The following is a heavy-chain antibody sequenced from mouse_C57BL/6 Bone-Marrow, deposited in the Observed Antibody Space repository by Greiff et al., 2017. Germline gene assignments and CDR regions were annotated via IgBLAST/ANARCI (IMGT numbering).Heavy chain of an antibody. J-gene: IGHJ3*01. V-gene: IGHV3-6*01. Sequence: EVQLVESGPGLVKPSQSLSLTCSVTGYSITSGYYCNWIRQSPGNKLEGRGSISYDGSNNYNHSTQNRTPITRDTSKNQLFLKLNSVSTDDTASYYCASNYCAAYWGQGTLATVSA. D-gene: IGHD1-1*01. CDR1: GYSITSGYY. CDR2: ISYDGSN. CDR3: ASNYCAAY.